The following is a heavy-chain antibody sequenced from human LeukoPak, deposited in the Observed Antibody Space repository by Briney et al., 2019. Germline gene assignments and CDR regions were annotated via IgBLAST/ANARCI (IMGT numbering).Heavy chain of an antibody. CDR1: GFTISSYW. CDR3: ARTYGDLYYYYYYGMDV. D-gene: IGHD4-17*01. J-gene: IGHJ6*02. CDR2: IKQDGSEK. V-gene: IGHV3-7*01. Sequence: GGSLRLSCAASGFTISSYWMSWVRQAPGKGLEWVANIKQDGSEKYYVDSVKGRFTISRDNAKNSLYLQMNSLRAEDTAVYYCARTYGDLYYYYYYGMDVWGQGTTVTVSS.